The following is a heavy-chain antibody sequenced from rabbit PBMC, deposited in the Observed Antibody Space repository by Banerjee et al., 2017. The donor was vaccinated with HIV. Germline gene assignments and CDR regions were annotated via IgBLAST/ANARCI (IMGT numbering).Heavy chain of an antibody. Sequence: QQLVESGGGLVKPGASLTLTCKASGFSFSGGYDMCWVRQAPGKGLEWIACIYVGDGGSTYYASWAKGRFTISKTSSTTVTLQMTSLTAADTATYFCVRWGWLWGPGTLVTVS. CDR1: GFSFSGGYD. V-gene: IGHV1S40*01. CDR3: VRWGWL. J-gene: IGHJ4*01. CDR2: IYVGDGGST. D-gene: IGHD4-2*01.